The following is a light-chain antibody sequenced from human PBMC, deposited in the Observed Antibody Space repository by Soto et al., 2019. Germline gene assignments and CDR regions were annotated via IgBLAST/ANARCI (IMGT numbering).Light chain of an antibody. CDR3: QQYNNWPPYT. CDR2: GAS. Sequence: EVVMTQSPATLSVSLGERATLSCRASQSVTSNLAWYQQKPGQAPRLLIYGASTRATGIPARFSGSGSGTEFTLTISSPQSEDFAVYYCQQYNNWPPYTFGQGTKLEIK. V-gene: IGKV3-15*01. J-gene: IGKJ2*01. CDR1: QSVTSN.